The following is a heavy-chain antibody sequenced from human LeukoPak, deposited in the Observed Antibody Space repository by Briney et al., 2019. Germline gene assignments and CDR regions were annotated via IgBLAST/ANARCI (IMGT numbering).Heavy chain of an antibody. J-gene: IGHJ5*02. D-gene: IGHD6-13*01. CDR3: ARERIPTTGTGWFDP. Sequence: SETLSLTYAVYGGSFSGYYWSWIRQPPGKGLEWIGEINHSGSTNYNPSLKSRVTISVDTSKNQFSLKLSSVTAADTAVYYCARERIPTTGTGWFDPWGQGTLVTVSS. CDR2: INHSGST. CDR1: GGSFSGYY. V-gene: IGHV4-34*01.